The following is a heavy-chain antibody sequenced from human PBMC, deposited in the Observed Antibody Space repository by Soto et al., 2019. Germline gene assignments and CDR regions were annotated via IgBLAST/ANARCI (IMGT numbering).Heavy chain of an antibody. J-gene: IGHJ4*02. Sequence: QVQLVQSGAEVKKPGASVKVSCKASGYTFTSYYMHWVRQAPGQGLELMGIINPSGGSTSYAQKFQGRVTMTRDTSTSTVYMELSSLRSEDTAVYYCARYRGVAAAGDYWGQGTLVTVSS. CDR3: ARYRGVAAAGDY. CDR1: GYTFTSYY. D-gene: IGHD6-13*01. V-gene: IGHV1-46*01. CDR2: INPSGGST.